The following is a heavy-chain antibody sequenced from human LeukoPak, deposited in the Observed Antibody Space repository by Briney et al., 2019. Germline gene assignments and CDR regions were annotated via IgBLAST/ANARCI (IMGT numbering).Heavy chain of an antibody. CDR2: ISYDGSNK. V-gene: IGHV3-30*18. Sequence: GGSLRLSCAASGFTFSSYGMHWVRQAPGKGLEWVAVISYDGSNKYYADSVKGRFTTSRDNSKNTLYLQMNSLRAEDTAVYYCAKDFYGMDVWGQGTTVTVSS. J-gene: IGHJ6*02. CDR3: AKDFYGMDV. CDR1: GFTFSSYG.